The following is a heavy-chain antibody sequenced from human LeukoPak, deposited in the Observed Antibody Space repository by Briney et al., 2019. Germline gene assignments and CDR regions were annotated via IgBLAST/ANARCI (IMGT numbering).Heavy chain of an antibody. D-gene: IGHD3-9*01. CDR3: ARDRYYNILTGYYGFES. V-gene: IGHV4-4*07. J-gene: IGHJ5*01. CDR1: GGSISSYY. CDR2: ISTRGST. Sequence: PSETLSLTCFVAGGSISSYYWSWIRQPAGKGLEWIGRISTRGSTNYNPSVTSRVTMSADTSKNQFSLKLSSVTAADTAVYYCARDRYYNILTGYYGFESWGQGTLVTVSS.